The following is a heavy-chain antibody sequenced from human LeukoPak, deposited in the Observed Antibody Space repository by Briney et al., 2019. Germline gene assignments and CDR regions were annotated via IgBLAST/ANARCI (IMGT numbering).Heavy chain of an antibody. CDR1: GFTLSSYG. CDR2: ISYDGSNK. V-gene: IGHV3-30*18. CDR3: AKVGLPVTTILDYFDY. D-gene: IGHD4-11*01. Sequence: GRSLRLSCAASGFTLSSYGMHWVRQAPGKGLEWVAVISYDGSNKYYADSVEGRFTISRDNSKNTLYLQMNSLRTEDTAVYYCAKVGLPVTTILDYFDYWGQGTLVTVSS. J-gene: IGHJ4*02.